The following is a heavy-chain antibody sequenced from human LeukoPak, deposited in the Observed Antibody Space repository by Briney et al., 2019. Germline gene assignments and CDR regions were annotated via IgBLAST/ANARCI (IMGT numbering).Heavy chain of an antibody. J-gene: IGHJ4*02. D-gene: IGHD1-26*01. CDR3: ARDSAKGGGKVVVGATDY. V-gene: IGHV3-7*01. Sequence: PGGSLRLSCAASGFTFSRYYMHWVRQAPGKGLEWVANIKEDGSEKHYVDSMKGRFTISRDNDKNLLYLQMNSLRAEDTGVYYCARDSAKGGGKVVVGATDYWGQGTLVTVSS. CDR1: GFTFSRYY. CDR2: IKEDGSEK.